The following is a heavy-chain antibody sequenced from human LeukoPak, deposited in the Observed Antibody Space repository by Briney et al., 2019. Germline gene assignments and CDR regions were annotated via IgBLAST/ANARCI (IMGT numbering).Heavy chain of an antibody. J-gene: IGHJ6*02. CDR3: AKDDSRWFITCGMDV. D-gene: IGHD3-22*01. CDR1: GITFRSLW. V-gene: IGHV3-30*18. CDR2: ISYDGSNK. Sequence: PGGSLRLSCAVSGITFRSLWMNWVRQAPGQGLEWVAVISYDGSNKYYADSVKGRFTISRDNSKNTLYLQMNSLRAEDTAVYYCAKDDSRWFITCGMDVWGQGTTVTVSS.